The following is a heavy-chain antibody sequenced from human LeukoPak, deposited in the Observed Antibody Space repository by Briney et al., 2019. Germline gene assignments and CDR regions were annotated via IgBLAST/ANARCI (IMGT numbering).Heavy chain of an antibody. V-gene: IGHV1-46*01. Sequence: GASVKVSCKASGYTFANYHMHWVRQAPGQGLEWMGIINPSSAGTSYAQKFQGRVAVTRDTSTSTVYMELSSLTSEDTAVYYCARRVAAAGFFDYWGQGTLVTVSS. CDR1: GYTFANYH. D-gene: IGHD6-13*01. CDR2: INPSSAGT. CDR3: ARRVAAAGFFDY. J-gene: IGHJ4*02.